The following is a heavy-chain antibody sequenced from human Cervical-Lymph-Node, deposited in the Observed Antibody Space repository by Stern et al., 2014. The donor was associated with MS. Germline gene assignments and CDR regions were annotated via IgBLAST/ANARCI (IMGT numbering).Heavy chain of an antibody. CDR3: ARSDRLWGSFDY. D-gene: IGHD3-16*01. V-gene: IGHV4-31*03. J-gene: IGHJ4*02. Sequence: QMQLQESGPGLVKPSQTLSLTCSVSGGSISTVGYYWTWIRHHPGKGLEWIGYSYHSRSTYYNPSLQRRASISVDTSQNQFSLNVTAVTAADTALYYCARSDRLWGSFDYWGQGTLVTVSS. CDR2: SYHSRST. CDR1: GGSISTVGYY.